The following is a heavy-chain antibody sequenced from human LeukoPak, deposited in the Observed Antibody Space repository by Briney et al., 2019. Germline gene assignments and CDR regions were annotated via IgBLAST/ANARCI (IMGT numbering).Heavy chain of an antibody. D-gene: IGHD2-15*01. CDR2: ISAYNGNT. CDR1: GYTFTSCG. CDR3: ARGPHIVVVVAAIRLRQNWFDP. V-gene: IGHV1-18*01. Sequence: ASVKVSCKASGYTFTSCGISWVRQAPGQGLEWMGWISAYNGNTNYAQKLQGRVTMTTDTSTSTAYMELRSLRSDDTAVYYCARGPHIVVVVAAIRLRQNWFDPWGQGTLDTVSS. J-gene: IGHJ5*02.